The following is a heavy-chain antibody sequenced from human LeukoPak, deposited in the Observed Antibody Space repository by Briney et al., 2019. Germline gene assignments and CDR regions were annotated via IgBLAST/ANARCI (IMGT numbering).Heavy chain of an antibody. CDR3: ARGWSRGRYSSWDYYYYMDV. J-gene: IGHJ6*03. Sequence: SETLSLTCTVSGGSISSYYWSWIRQPPGKGLEWMGYIYYSGSTNYNPSLKSRVTISVDTSKNQFSLKLSSVTAADTAVYYCARGWSRGRYSSWDYYYYMDVWGRGTTVTISS. V-gene: IGHV4-59*01. CDR1: GGSISSYY. D-gene: IGHD6-13*01. CDR2: IYYSGST.